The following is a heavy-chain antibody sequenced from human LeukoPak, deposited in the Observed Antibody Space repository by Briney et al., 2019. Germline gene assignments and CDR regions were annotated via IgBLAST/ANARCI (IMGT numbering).Heavy chain of an antibody. CDR1: GYNFVHFD. CDR2: MIPKSGKT. CDR3: AGGLEIDEQLVGGLDP. V-gene: IGHV1-8*01. Sequence: ASVKVSCKASGYNFVHFDINWVRQAPGQGLEWMAWMIPKSGKTANAQKVEGRLTLTRDISTRTAYMELNNVTSEDTALYYCAGGLEIDEQLVGGLDPWGRGTLVTVSS. J-gene: IGHJ5*02. D-gene: IGHD1-1*01.